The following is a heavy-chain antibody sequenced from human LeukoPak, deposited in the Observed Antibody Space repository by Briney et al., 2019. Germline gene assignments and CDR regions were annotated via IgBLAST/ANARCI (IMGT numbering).Heavy chain of an antibody. D-gene: IGHD1-1*01. CDR1: GGSISSGGYY. CDR3: ARVWNDGAFDI. J-gene: IGHJ3*02. CDR2: IYHSGST. Sequence: SQTLSLTCTVSGGSISSGGYYWSWIRQPPGKGLEWIGYIYHSGSTYYNPSLKSRVTISVDRSKNQVSLKLSSVTAADTAVYYCARVWNDGAFDIWGQGTMVTVSS. V-gene: IGHV4-30-2*01.